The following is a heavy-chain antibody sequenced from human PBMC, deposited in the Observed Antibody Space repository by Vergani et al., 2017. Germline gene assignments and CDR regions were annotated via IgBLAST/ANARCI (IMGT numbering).Heavy chain of an antibody. Sequence: QVQLQESGPGLVQPSETLSLTCTVSGGSISSYYWSWIRQPPGQGLEWIGYIYYSGSTNYNPSLKSRVTISVDTSKNQFSLKLSSVTAADTAVYYCAREVAAAGLDYWGQGFLVTXSS. D-gene: IGHD6-13*01. CDR3: AREVAAAGLDY. CDR2: IYYSGST. CDR1: GGSISSYY. V-gene: IGHV4-59*01. J-gene: IGHJ4*02.